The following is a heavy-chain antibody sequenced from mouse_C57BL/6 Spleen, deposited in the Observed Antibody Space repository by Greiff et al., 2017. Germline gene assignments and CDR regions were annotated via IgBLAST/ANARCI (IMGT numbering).Heavy chain of an antibody. CDR3: ARKDDYFDY. CDR1: GYTFTSYW. CDR2: IDPSDSYT. Sequence: QVQLQQPGAELVRPGTSVKLSCKASGYTFTSYWMHWVKQRPGQGLEWIGVIDPSDSYTNYNQKFKGKATLTVDTSSSTAYMQLSRLTSEDSAVYYCARKDDYFDYWGQGTTLTVSS. V-gene: IGHV1-59*01. J-gene: IGHJ2*01.